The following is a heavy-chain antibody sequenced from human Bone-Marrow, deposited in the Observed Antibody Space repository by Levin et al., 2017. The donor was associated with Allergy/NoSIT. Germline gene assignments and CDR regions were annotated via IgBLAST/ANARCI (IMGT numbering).Heavy chain of an antibody. CDR2: INHSGST. V-gene: IGHV4-34*01. D-gene: IGHD5-12*01. J-gene: IGHJ6*03. CDR1: GGSFSGYY. CDR3: ARGLGRVRSGYDAYTAGYYYYYMDV. Sequence: SETLSLTCAVYGGSFSGYYWSWIRQPPGKGLEWIGEINHSGSTNYNPSLKSRVTISVDTSKNQFSLKLSSVTAADTAVYYCARGLGRVRSGYDAYTAGYYYYYMDVWGKGTTVTVSS.